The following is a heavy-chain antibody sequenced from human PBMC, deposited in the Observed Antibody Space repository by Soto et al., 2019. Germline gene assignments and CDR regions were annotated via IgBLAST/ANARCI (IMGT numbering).Heavy chain of an antibody. V-gene: IGHV3-33*01. J-gene: IGHJ4*02. CDR1: GFTFSSYG. CDR2: IWYDGSNK. D-gene: IGHD3-22*01. Sequence: GGSLRLSCAASGFTFSSYGMHWVRQAPGKGLEWVAVIWYDGSNKYYADSVKGRFTISRDNSKNTLYLQMNSLRAEDTAVYYCARDGNYGYYDSSGYYFDYWGQGTLVTVS. CDR3: ARDGNYGYYDSSGYYFDY.